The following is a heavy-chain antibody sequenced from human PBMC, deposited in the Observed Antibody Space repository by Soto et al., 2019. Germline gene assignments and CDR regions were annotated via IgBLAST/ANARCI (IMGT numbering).Heavy chain of an antibody. V-gene: IGHV3-7*01. CDR3: ARSAVEAYCGGDCYPHAFDI. CDR2: IKQDGSEK. J-gene: IGHJ3*02. D-gene: IGHD2-21*02. CDR1: GFTFSSYW. Sequence: GGSLRLSCAASGFTFSSYWMSWVRQAPGKGLEWVANIKQDGSEKYYVDSVKGRFTISRDNAKNSLYLQMNSLRAEDTAVYYCARSAVEAYCGGDCYPHAFDIWGQGTMVTVSS.